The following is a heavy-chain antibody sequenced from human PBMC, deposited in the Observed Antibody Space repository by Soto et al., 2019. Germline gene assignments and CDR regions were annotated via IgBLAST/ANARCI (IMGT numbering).Heavy chain of an antibody. D-gene: IGHD4-17*01. J-gene: IGHJ6*02. Sequence: VASVKVSCKASGGTFSSYAISWVRQSPGQGLEWMGGIIPIFGTANYAQKFQGRVTITADESTSTAYMELSSLRSEDTAVYYCARDSTVTTSGYYGMDVWGQGTTVTVSS. V-gene: IGHV1-69*13. CDR2: IIPIFGTA. CDR3: ARDSTVTTSGYYGMDV. CDR1: GGTFSSYA.